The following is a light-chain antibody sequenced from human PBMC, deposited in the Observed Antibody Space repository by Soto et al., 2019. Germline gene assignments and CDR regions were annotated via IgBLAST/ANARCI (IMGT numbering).Light chain of an antibody. V-gene: IGLV1-40*01. Sequence: QAVVTQSPSVSGAPGQRVTISCTGSSSNIGAGYDVNWYQHLPGTAPKLLIYGNTNRPSGVPDRFSGSKSSTSASLAITGLQADDEAVYYCQSYDSRLTGSVFGGGTKVTVL. CDR3: QSYDSRLTGSV. J-gene: IGLJ2*01. CDR1: SSNIGAGYD. CDR2: GNT.